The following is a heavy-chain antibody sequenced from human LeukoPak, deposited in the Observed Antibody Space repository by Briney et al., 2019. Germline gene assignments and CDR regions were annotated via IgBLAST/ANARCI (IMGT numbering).Heavy chain of an antibody. J-gene: IGHJ4*03. CDR3: ARAGKYSSSWYDY. V-gene: IGHV3-74*03. CDR1: GFTFSNYY. D-gene: IGHD6-13*01. Sequence: GGSLRLSCAASGFTFSNYYMHWVRQAPGKGPVWVSRISSDGSSTKYADSVKGRFTISRDNARNTLYVQMNSLRAEDTAVYYCARAGKYSSSWYDYWGHGTLVTVSS. CDR2: ISSDGSST.